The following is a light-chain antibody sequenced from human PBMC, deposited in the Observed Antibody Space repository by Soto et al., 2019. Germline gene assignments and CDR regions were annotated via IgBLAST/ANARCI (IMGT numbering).Light chain of an antibody. CDR3: QSFDTGLGVVV. V-gene: IGLV1-40*01. CDR2: DNI. Sequence: QSVLTQPPSVSGAPGQRVTISCTGTNSNIGARYDVHWYQQVSGTAPKLLIYDNIHRPSGVPDRFSGSKSGTSASLAITGLQAEDEADYYCQSFDTGLGVVVFGGGTKLTV. CDR1: NSNIGARYD. J-gene: IGLJ2*01.